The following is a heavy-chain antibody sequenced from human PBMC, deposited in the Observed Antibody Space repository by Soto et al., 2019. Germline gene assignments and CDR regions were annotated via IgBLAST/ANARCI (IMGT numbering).Heavy chain of an antibody. Sequence: GGSLRLSCAASGFTFSSYSMNWVRQAPGKGLEWVSSISSSSSYIYYADSVKGRFTISRDNAKNSLYLQMNSLRAEDTAVYYCARDRWVEWVGAIVLYYYYGMDVWGQGTTVTVSS. V-gene: IGHV3-21*01. CDR2: ISSSSSYI. CDR3: ARDRWVEWVGAIVLYYYYGMDV. CDR1: GFTFSSYS. D-gene: IGHD1-26*01. J-gene: IGHJ6*02.